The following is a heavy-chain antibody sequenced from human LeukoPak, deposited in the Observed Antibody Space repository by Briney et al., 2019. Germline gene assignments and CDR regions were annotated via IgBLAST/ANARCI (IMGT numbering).Heavy chain of an antibody. CDR2: ISYDGSNK. V-gene: IGHV3-30*18. CDR3: AKMPSGSFLWGAFDI. D-gene: IGHD1-26*01. CDR1: GFTFSSYG. Sequence: GRSLRLSCAASGFTFSSYGMHWGRQAPGKGLEWVAAISYDGSNKYYADSVKGRFTISRDNSKNTLYLQMNSLRAEDTAVYYCAKMPSGSFLWGAFDIWGQGTMVTVSS. J-gene: IGHJ3*02.